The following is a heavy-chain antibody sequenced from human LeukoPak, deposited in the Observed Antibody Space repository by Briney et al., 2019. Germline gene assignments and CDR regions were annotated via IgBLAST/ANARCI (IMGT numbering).Heavy chain of an antibody. J-gene: IGHJ5*02. CDR2: IWCDGSNK. Sequence: GGSLRLSCAASGFTFSSYGMHWVRQTPGKGLEWVAVIWCDGSNKYYGDSVKGRFTISRDNSKNTLYLQMNSLRAEDTAVYYCARRPMLREKGFDPWGQGTLVTVSS. V-gene: IGHV3-33*01. CDR3: ARRPMLREKGFDP. D-gene: IGHD5-12*01. CDR1: GFTFSSYG.